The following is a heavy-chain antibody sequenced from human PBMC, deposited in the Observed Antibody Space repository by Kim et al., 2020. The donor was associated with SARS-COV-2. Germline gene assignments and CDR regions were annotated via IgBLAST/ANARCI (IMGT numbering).Heavy chain of an antibody. V-gene: IGHV4-34*01. J-gene: IGHJ6*02. Sequence: SETLSLTCAVYGGSFSGYSWSWIRQPPGKGLEWIGEINHSGSINSNPSLKSRATISIDTSKNQFSLKLTAVTAADTGFYFCAGGRPGVVPSPILGIGPHYDYCILEVWGHGTTVTVSS. CDR3: AGGRPGVVPSPILGIGPHYDYCILEV. CDR1: GGSFSGYS. CDR2: INHSGSI. D-gene: IGHD7-27*01.